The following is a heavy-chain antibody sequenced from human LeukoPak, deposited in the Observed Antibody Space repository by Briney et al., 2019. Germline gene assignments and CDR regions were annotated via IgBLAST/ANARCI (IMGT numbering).Heavy chain of an antibody. CDR2: GTT. V-gene: IGHV4-4*09. CDR3: ARMFSSGWSDYFDY. J-gene: IGHJ4*02. D-gene: IGHD6-19*01. Sequence: GTTNYNPSLESRVTISVDTSKHQFSLKLRSVTAADTAVYYCARMFSSGWSDYFDYWAREPWSPSPQ.